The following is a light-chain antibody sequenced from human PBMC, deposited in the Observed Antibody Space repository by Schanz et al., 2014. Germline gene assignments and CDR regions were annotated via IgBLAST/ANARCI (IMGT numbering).Light chain of an antibody. Sequence: PGERATLSCRASQSVTSTYLAWYQQRPGQAPRLLIFGASTRATGIPPRFSGSMSGTEFTLTISSLQSEDFAVYYCQHYNNWPPVWTFGQGTKVEIK. J-gene: IGKJ1*01. CDR2: GAS. V-gene: IGKV3-15*01. CDR1: QSVTSTY. CDR3: QHYNNWPPVWT.